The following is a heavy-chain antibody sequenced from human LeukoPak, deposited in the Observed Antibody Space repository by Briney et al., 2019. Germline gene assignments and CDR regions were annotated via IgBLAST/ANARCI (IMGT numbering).Heavy chain of an antibody. V-gene: IGHV1-18*01. D-gene: IGHD3-22*01. CDR1: GYTLTSFG. J-gene: IGHJ3*02. CDR3: ARGYYDTSVHPRNAFDI. CDR2: IRAYNGNT. Sequence: SVKASSKVSGYTLTSFGTSWVRPAPGHGRGWMGWIRAYNGNTNYAPKLQGRVTMTTDTPTSTAHMELRSLRSDDTAVYYCARGYYDTSVHPRNAFDIWGQGTMVTVSS.